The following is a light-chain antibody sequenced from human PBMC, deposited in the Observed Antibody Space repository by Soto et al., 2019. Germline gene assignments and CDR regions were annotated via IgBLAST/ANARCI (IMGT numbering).Light chain of an antibody. Sequence: EIVLTQSPGTLSLSPGERATLSCRASESVTSSYLAWYQHKPGQAPRLLIYGASSRATGIPDRFSGSGSGTDFTLNISRLEPEDFAVYYCQQYGRSPRTFGQGTKVEIK. V-gene: IGKV3-20*01. CDR1: ESVTSSY. CDR2: GAS. J-gene: IGKJ1*01. CDR3: QQYGRSPRT.